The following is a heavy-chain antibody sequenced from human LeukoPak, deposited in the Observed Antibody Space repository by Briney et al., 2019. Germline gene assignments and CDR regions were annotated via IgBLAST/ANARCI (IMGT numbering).Heavy chain of an antibody. CDR2: IKEDGSDK. J-gene: IGHJ4*02. CDR3: ARIPRSQSDN. CDR1: GFTFSSHW. D-gene: IGHD2-15*01. V-gene: IGHV3-7*01. Sequence: PGGSLRLSCAVSGFTFSSHWMHWVRQAPGKGLEWVANIKEDGSDKYYVDSVKGRFTISRDNAKNSLYLQMNSLRAEDTAVYYCARIPRSQSDNRGQGTLVTVSS.